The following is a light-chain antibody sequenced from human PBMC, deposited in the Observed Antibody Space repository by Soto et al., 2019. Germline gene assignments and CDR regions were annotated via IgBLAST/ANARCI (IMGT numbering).Light chain of an antibody. Sequence: QSVLTQPASVSGSPGQSITISCTGTSSDVGGYNYVSWYQQHPGKAPKLMIYDVSNRPSGVSNRFSGSKSGNTASLTIFVLQAEDEADYYCSPYTSSSTHNYVFGTGTKVTVL. CDR3: SPYTSSSTHNYV. CDR2: DVS. J-gene: IGLJ1*01. V-gene: IGLV2-14*01. CDR1: SSDVGGYNY.